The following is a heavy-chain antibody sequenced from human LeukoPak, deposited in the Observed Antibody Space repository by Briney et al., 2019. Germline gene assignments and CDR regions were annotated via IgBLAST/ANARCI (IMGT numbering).Heavy chain of an antibody. J-gene: IGHJ3*02. D-gene: IGHD6-13*01. CDR2: ISWNSGSI. Sequence: PGGSLRLSCAASGFTFDDYAMPWVRQAPGKGLEWVSGISWNSGSIGYADSVKGRFTISRDNAKNSLYLQMNSLRAEDMALYYCAKVASSSWYDAFDIWGQGTMVTVSS. CDR3: AKVASSSWYDAFDI. V-gene: IGHV3-9*03. CDR1: GFTFDDYA.